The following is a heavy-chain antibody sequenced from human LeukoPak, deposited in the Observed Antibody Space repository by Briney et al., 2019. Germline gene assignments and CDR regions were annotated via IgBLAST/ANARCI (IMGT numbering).Heavy chain of an antibody. V-gene: IGHV5-51*01. D-gene: IGHD2-2*01. CDR1: GYKFSNHW. CDR2: IYTGDSDNSDT. CDR3: ARPRGTSTGNFEY. J-gene: IGHJ4*02. Sequence: GESLKISCRGSGYKFSNHWIGWVRQMPGKGLEWMGIIYTGDSDNSDTRYSPSFLGQVTISLNKSISTTYLQWSSLKASDTAMYYCARPRGTSTGNFEYWGQGTLVTVSS.